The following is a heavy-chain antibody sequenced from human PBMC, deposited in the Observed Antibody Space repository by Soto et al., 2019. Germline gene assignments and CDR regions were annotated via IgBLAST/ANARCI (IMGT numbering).Heavy chain of an antibody. CDR3: AREGIAAASDAFDI. Sequence: PSETLSLTCTVSGGSISSYYWSWIRQPPGKGLEWIGYIYYSGSTNYNPSLKSRVTISVDTSKNQFSLKLSSVTAADTAVYYCAREGIAAASDAFDIWGQGTMVTVSS. V-gene: IGHV4-59*01. J-gene: IGHJ3*02. CDR1: GGSISSYY. CDR2: IYYSGST. D-gene: IGHD6-13*01.